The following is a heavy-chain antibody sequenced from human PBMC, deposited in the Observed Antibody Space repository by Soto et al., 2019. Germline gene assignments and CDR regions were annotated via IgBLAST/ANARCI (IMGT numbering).Heavy chain of an antibody. CDR2: IYYSGST. D-gene: IGHD3-22*01. CDR3: ARELGDYYDSSGYSSGNWFAP. CDR1: GGSVSSGSYY. Sequence: SETLSLTCTVSGGSVSSGSYYWGWIRQPPGKGLEWIGYIYYSGSTNYNPSLKSRVTISVDTSKNQFSLKLSSVTAADTAVYYCARELGDYYDSSGYSSGNWFAPWGQEPLVTVSS. V-gene: IGHV4-61*01. J-gene: IGHJ5*02.